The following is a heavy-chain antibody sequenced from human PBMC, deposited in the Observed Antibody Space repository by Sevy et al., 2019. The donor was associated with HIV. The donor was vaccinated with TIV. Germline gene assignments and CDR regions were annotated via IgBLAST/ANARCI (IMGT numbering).Heavy chain of an antibody. D-gene: IGHD3-16*01. CDR1: GFTFSNYA. Sequence: GGSLRLSCAASGFTFSNYAMHWVRQAPGKGLEWVAVISYDGSNKYYADSVKGRFTLSRDNSKNTLFLQMNSLRPEDTSVYHCARGFTFLGLGDAFDIWGRGTMVTVSS. J-gene: IGHJ3*02. V-gene: IGHV3-30-3*01. CDR3: ARGFTFLGLGDAFDI. CDR2: ISYDGSNK.